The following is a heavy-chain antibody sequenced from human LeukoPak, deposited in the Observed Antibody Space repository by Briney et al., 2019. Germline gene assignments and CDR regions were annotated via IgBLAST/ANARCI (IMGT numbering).Heavy chain of an antibody. V-gene: IGHV4-31*03. Sequence: SQTLSHTCTVSGGSISSGGYFWSWIRQHPGKGLEWVGYISNSGSTSYNPSLKSRVTLSVDTSKNQFSLKLSSVTAADTAVYYCARADNWNAFEYWGQGTLVPVSS. D-gene: IGHD1-1*01. CDR3: ARADNWNAFEY. CDR1: GGSISSGGYF. J-gene: IGHJ4*02. CDR2: ISNSGST.